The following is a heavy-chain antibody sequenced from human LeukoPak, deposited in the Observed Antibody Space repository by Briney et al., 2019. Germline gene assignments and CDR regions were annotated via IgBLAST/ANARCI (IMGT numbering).Heavy chain of an antibody. J-gene: IGHJ4*02. Sequence: GALRLSCAASGFTFSSYAMSWVRQAPGKGLEWVSAISGSGGSTYYADSVKGRFSISRDNSKNTLYLQMNSLRAEDTAVYYCAKEGIVVVPAAHIDYWGQGTLVTVSS. CDR1: GFTFSSYA. CDR3: AKEGIVVVPAAHIDY. V-gene: IGHV3-23*01. D-gene: IGHD2-2*01. CDR2: ISGSGGST.